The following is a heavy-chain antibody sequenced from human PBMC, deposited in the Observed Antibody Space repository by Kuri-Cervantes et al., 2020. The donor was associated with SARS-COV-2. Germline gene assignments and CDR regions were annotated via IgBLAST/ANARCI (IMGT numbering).Heavy chain of an antibody. V-gene: IGHV3-30*18. CDR2: ISYDGSNK. Sequence: GGSLRLSCAASGFTFSSYGMHWVRQALGKGLEWVAVISYDGSNKYYADSVKGRFTISRDNSKNTLYLQMNSLRAEDTAVYYCAKRKGIAAGSDAFDIWGQGTMVTVSS. CDR1: GFTFSSYG. D-gene: IGHD6-13*01. CDR3: AKRKGIAAGSDAFDI. J-gene: IGHJ3*02.